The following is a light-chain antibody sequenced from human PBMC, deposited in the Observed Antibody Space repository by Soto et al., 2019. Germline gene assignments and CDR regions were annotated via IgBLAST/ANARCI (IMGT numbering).Light chain of an antibody. CDR1: QSVLYSSNNKNY. V-gene: IGKV4-1*01. CDR3: QQYYSTPQT. J-gene: IGKJ1*01. Sequence: DIVMTQSPDSLTVSLGERATINCKSSQSVLYSSNNKNYLAWYQQKPGQPPRLLIYWASTREFGVPDRFSGSGSGTDFTLTISSLQAEDVAGYYCQQYYSTPQTFGQGTKVEIK. CDR2: WAS.